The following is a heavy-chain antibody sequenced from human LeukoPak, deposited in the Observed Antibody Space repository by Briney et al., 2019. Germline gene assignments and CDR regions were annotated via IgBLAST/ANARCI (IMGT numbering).Heavy chain of an antibody. J-gene: IGHJ4*02. D-gene: IGHD5-18*01. CDR3: ARGGGPVDTAMVY. Sequence: SETLSLTCTVSGGSISSSSYYWGWIRQPPGKGLEWIGYIYYSGSTYYNPSLKSRVTISVDTPKNQFSLKLSSVTAADTAVYYCARGGGPVDTAMVYWGQGTLVTVSS. V-gene: IGHV4-30-4*08. CDR2: IYYSGST. CDR1: GGSISSSSYY.